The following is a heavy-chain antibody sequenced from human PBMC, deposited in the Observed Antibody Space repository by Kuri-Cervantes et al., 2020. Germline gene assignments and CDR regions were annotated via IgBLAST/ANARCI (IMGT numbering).Heavy chain of an antibody. CDR2: IYYSGST. V-gene: IGHV4-30-4*01. J-gene: IGHJ6*02. CDR1: GGSISSGDYY. CDR3: ATLGKVDTAMNYGMDV. Sequence: SETLSLTCTVSGGSISSGDYYWSWIRQPPGKGLEWIGYIYYSGSTYYNPSLKSRVTISVDTSKNQFSLKLSSVTAADTAVYYCATLGKVDTAMNYGMDVWGQGTTVTVSS. D-gene: IGHD5-18*01.